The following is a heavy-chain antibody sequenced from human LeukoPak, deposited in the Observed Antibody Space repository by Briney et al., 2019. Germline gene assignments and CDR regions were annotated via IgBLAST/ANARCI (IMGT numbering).Heavy chain of an antibody. Sequence: PSETLSLTCTVSGYSISSGYYWGWIRQPPGKGLEWIGSIYHSGSTYYNPSLKSRVTISVDTSKNQFSLKLSSVTAADTAVYYCARWSGVVGTARGWYFDLWGRGTLVTVSS. V-gene: IGHV4-38-2*02. CDR3: ARWSGVVGTARGWYFDL. CDR1: GYSISSGYY. CDR2: IYHSGST. D-gene: IGHD1-26*01. J-gene: IGHJ2*01.